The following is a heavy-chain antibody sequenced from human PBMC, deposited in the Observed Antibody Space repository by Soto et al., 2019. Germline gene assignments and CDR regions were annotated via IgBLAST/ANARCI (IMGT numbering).Heavy chain of an antibody. CDR3: ARVSELVAPKDGKSAYLYAMDV. V-gene: IGHV4-61*08. J-gene: IGHJ6*02. CDR1: GDSVSSSDFY. Sequence: SETLSLTCAVSGDSVSSSDFYWTWIRQPPGKPLEWIGYVYSTGTTNYSPSLKSRVDMSVDTSENQFSLKVRSVTAADAAVYFCARVSELVAPKDGKSAYLYAMDVWGHGTTVTAP. D-gene: IGHD6-6*01. CDR2: VYSTGTT.